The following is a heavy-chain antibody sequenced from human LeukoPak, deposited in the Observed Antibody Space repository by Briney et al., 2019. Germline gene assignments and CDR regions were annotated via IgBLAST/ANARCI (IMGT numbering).Heavy chain of an antibody. CDR3: ARDMGTGECSSIRCYAFDS. J-gene: IGHJ4*02. Sequence: GGSLRLSCAASGFTFSSYAMHWVRQAPGKGLEWVAVISYDGSNKYYADSVKGRFTISRENSKNTLHLQMNSLRAEDSAIYYCARDMGTGECSSIRCYAFDSWGQGTLVTVSS. CDR1: GFTFSSYA. D-gene: IGHD2-2*01. V-gene: IGHV3-30-3*01. CDR2: ISYDGSNK.